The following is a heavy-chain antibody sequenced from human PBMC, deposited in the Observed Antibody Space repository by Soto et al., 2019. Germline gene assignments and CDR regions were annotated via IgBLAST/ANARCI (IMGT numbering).Heavy chain of an antibody. Sequence: SVKVSCKXSGGTFSSYAISWVRQAPGQGLEWMGGIIPIFGTANYAQKFQGRVTITADESTSTAYMELSSLRSEDTAVYYCARGRGSSSVPYYYYYGMDVWGQGTTVTVSS. V-gene: IGHV1-69*13. CDR2: IIPIFGTA. D-gene: IGHD6-13*01. J-gene: IGHJ6*02. CDR1: GGTFSSYA. CDR3: ARGRGSSSVPYYYYYGMDV.